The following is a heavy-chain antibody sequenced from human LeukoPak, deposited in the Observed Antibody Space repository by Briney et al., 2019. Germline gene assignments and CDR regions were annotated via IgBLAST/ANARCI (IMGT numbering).Heavy chain of an antibody. Sequence: SETLSLTCTVYGGSFSGYYWTWIRQPPGKGLEWIGEVHPSGSTHYNPSLKSRVTISVDTSKNQISLILTSVTAADTALYSCSRGIDAYKGGNHRGQGTLVTVSS. J-gene: IGHJ4*02. CDR2: VHPSGST. CDR1: GGSFSGYY. V-gene: IGHV4-34*01. D-gene: IGHD5-24*01. CDR3: SRGIDAYKGGNH.